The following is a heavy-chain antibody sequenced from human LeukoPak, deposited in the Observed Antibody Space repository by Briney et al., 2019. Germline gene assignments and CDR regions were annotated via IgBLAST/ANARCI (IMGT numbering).Heavy chain of an antibody. Sequence: PGGSLRLSCAASGFTFSSCEMNWVRQAPGKGLEWVSYISSSGSTIYYADSVKGRFTISRDNAKNSLYLQMNSLRAEDTAVYYCARDGCSTSCYMNYYGMDVWGQGTTVTVSS. V-gene: IGHV3-48*03. CDR3: ARDGCSTSCYMNYYGMDV. CDR1: GFTFSSCE. D-gene: IGHD2-2*02. J-gene: IGHJ6*02. CDR2: ISSSGSTI.